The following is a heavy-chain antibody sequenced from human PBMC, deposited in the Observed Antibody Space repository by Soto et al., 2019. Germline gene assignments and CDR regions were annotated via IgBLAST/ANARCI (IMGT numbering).Heavy chain of an antibody. D-gene: IGHD6-13*01. CDR1: GGSFSGYY. CDR3: ARGLRGSSWSPQLIFDY. Sequence: NPSETLSLTCAVYGGSFSGYYWSWIRQPPGKGLEWIGEINHSGSTNYNPSLKSRVTISVDTSKNQFSLKLSSVTAADTAVYYCARGLRGSSWSPQLIFDYWGQGTLVTVSS. J-gene: IGHJ4*02. V-gene: IGHV4-34*01. CDR2: INHSGST.